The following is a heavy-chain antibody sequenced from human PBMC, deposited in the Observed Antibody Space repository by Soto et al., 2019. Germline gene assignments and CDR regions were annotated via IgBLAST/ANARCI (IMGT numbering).Heavy chain of an antibody. V-gene: IGHV1-69*01. J-gene: IGHJ4*02. CDR3: ARDQAYCSGGSCYSPFDY. Sequence: QVQLVQSGAEVKKPGSSVKVSCKASGGTFSSYAISWVRQAPGQGLEWMGGIIPIFGTANYAQKFQGRVTITAEESTSTAYMELSSLRSEDTAVYYCARDQAYCSGGSCYSPFDYWGQGTLVTVSS. D-gene: IGHD2-15*01. CDR2: IIPIFGTA. CDR1: GGTFSSYA.